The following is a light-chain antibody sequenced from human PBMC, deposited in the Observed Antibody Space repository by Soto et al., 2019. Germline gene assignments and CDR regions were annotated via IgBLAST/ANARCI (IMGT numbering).Light chain of an antibody. V-gene: IGKV1-5*03. CDR1: QSISGS. CDR2: EAS. J-gene: IGKJ1*01. CDR3: QQYNGFWT. Sequence: DIQMTQSPSTLSASVGDRVTITCRASQSISGSLAWYQQKPGKAPKLLIYEASNLESGVPSRFSGSGAGTEYPLTSSSLQPDDSASYYCQQYNGFWTFGQGTRVEIK.